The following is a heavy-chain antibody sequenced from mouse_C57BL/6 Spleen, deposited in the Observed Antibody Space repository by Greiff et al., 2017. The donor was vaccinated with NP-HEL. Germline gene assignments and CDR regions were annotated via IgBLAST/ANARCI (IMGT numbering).Heavy chain of an antibody. CDR1: GYTFTSYW. V-gene: IGHV1-7*01. Sequence: QVHVKQSGAELAKPGASVKLSCKASGYTFTSYWMHWVKQRPGQGLEWIGYINPSSGYTKYNQKFKDKATLTADKSSSTAYMQLSSLTYEDSAVYYCAKCGAYRSSYYYYAMDCWGQGTSVTVSS. CDR3: AKCGAYRSSYYYYAMDC. CDR2: INPSSGYT. J-gene: IGHJ4*01. D-gene: IGHD1-1*01.